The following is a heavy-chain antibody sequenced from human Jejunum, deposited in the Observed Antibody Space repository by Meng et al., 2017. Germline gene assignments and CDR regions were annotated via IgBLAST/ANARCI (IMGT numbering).Heavy chain of an antibody. J-gene: IGHJ4*02. CDR3: ARASEGSPTVTLIDY. D-gene: IGHD4-17*01. Sequence: QRQPFVFVAGVEKPGPPGKVSCKASGGTFSSYAITWVRQAPGQGLEWMGGIIPIFGTANYAQKFQGRVTITADESTSTAYMELSSLRSEDTAVYYCARASEGSPTVTLIDYWGQGTLVTVSS. CDR1: GGTFSSYA. V-gene: IGHV1-69*01. CDR2: IIPIFGTA.